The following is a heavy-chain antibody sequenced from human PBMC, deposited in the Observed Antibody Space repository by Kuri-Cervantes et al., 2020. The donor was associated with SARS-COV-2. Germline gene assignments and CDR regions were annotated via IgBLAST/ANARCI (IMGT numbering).Heavy chain of an antibody. Sequence: ASVKVSCKASGGTFSSYAISWVRQAPGQGLEWMGWINPNGGGTNYAQKFQGRVTMTRGTSITTAYMELSRLRFDDTAVYYCARLGGYYYYYMDVWGKGTTVTVSS. CDR3: ARLGGYYYYYMDV. V-gene: IGHV1-2*02. CDR1: GGTFSSYA. CDR2: INPNGGGT. J-gene: IGHJ6*03. D-gene: IGHD3-16*01.